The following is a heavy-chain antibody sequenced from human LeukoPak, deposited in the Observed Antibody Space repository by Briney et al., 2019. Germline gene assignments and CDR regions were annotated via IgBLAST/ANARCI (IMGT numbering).Heavy chain of an antibody. CDR2: IYSGGGT. CDR3: ARGLLGGSYSDAFDI. Sequence: PGGSLRLSCAASGFTVSSNYMSCVRQAPGKGLEWGSVIYSGGGTYYADSVKGRFTVSRDNSNHTLYVQMNSLRAEDTAMYFCARGLLGGSYSDAFDIWGQGTMVSVSS. J-gene: IGHJ3*02. D-gene: IGHD1-26*01. CDR1: GFTVSSNY. V-gene: IGHV3-66*01.